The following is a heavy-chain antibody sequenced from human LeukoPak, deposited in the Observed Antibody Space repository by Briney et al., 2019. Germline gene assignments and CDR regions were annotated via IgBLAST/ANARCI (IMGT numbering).Heavy chain of an antibody. V-gene: IGHV3-23*01. CDR3: AKVRGYSYGPTDY. CDR1: GFTFSSYA. Sequence: GGSLRLSCAAFGFTFSSYAMSWVRQAPGKGLEWVSAISGSGGSTYYADSVKGRFTISRDNSKNTLYLQMNSLRAEDTAVYYCAKVRGYSYGPTDYWGQGTLVTVSS. J-gene: IGHJ4*02. D-gene: IGHD5-18*01. CDR2: ISGSGGST.